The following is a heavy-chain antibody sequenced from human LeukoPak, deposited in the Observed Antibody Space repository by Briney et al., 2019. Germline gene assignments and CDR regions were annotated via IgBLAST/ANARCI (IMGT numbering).Heavy chain of an antibody. V-gene: IGHV3-7*01. CDR2: IKQDGSEK. Sequence: TGGSLRLSCAASGFTFSSYGMSWVRQAPGKGLEWVANIKQDGSEKYYVDSVKGRFTISRDNAKNSLYLQMNSLRAEDTAVYYCARGLATLDDAFDTWGQGTMVTVSS. J-gene: IGHJ3*02. CDR1: GFTFSSYG. D-gene: IGHD2/OR15-2a*01. CDR3: ARGLATLDDAFDT.